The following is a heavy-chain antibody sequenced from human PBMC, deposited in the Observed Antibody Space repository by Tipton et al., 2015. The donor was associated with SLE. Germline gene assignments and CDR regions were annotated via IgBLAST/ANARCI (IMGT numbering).Heavy chain of an antibody. CDR2: INPGGIT. CDR1: GYTFIGYY. CDR3: ARGRNSEAWDYYYYYMDV. D-gene: IGHD1-14*01. V-gene: IGHV1-46*01. Sequence: QVQLVQSGAEVKKPGASVKVSCKASGYTFIGYYMHWVRQAPGQGLEWMGRINPGGITSYAEKFQGRVTMTRDASTRTLYMELSSLRSDDTAIYYCARGRNSEAWDYYYYYMDVWGKGTTVTV. J-gene: IGHJ6*03.